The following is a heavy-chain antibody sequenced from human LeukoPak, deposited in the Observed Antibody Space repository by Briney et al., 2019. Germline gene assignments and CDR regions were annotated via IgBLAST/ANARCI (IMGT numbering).Heavy chain of an antibody. CDR3: GASTVTVTYYYMAV. CDR2: IIPVLGTT. Sequence: SVKVSCKAAGGSFSTHAIIWVRQAPGQGLEWMGGIIPVLGTTNSAQRFQDRLSLIADESTRTASMELTSLRPEDSAVYYCGASTVTVTYYYMAVWGKGTTITVSS. CDR1: GGSFSTHA. J-gene: IGHJ6*03. V-gene: IGHV1-69*13. D-gene: IGHD2-21*02.